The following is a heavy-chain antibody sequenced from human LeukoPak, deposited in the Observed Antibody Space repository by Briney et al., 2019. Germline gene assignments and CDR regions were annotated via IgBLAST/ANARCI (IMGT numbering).Heavy chain of an antibody. Sequence: PGGSLRLSCTASGFTFSSYGMHWVRQAPGKGLEWVEVIWYDGSNKYYADSVKGRFTISRDNSKNTLYLQMNSLRAEDTAVYYCARAPIYDSSGYYFDYWGQGTLVTVSS. CDR2: IWYDGSNK. V-gene: IGHV3-33*01. J-gene: IGHJ4*02. D-gene: IGHD3-22*01. CDR1: GFTFSSYG. CDR3: ARAPIYDSSGYYFDY.